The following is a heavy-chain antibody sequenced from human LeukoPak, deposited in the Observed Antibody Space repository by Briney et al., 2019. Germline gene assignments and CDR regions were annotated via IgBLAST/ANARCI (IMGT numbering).Heavy chain of an antibody. J-gene: IGHJ4*02. D-gene: IGHD1-26*01. CDR2: IWYDGSNK. CDR3: ARDPRAVGATGFDY. CDR1: GFTFSSYG. V-gene: IGHV3-33*01. Sequence: PGGSLRLSCAASGFTFSSYGMHWVRQAPGKGLEWVAVIWYDGSNKYYADSVKGRFTISRDNSKNTLYLQMNSLRAEDTAVYYCARDPRAVGATGFDYWGQGTLVTVSS.